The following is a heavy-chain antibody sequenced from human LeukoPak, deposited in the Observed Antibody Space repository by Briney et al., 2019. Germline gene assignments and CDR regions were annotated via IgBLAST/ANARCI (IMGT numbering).Heavy chain of an antibody. Sequence: GGSLRLSCVASGFMFNKYGMSWVRQAPGKGLEWVSVISGGGGRTYYADSVRGRFTISRDNSKKTLFLQMNNLRVEDTAVYFCAKRGNSWDLFDYWGQGTLVTVSS. J-gene: IGHJ4*02. CDR3: AKRGNSWDLFDY. CDR2: ISGGGGRT. V-gene: IGHV3-23*01. D-gene: IGHD6-13*01. CDR1: GFMFNKYG.